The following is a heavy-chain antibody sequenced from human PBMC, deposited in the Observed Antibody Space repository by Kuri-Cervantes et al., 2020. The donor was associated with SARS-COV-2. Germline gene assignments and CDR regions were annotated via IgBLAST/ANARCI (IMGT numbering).Heavy chain of an antibody. CDR1: GTSTSSGDFY. CDR3: ARRSTSITIFGVVNINPFDY. V-gene: IGHV4-30-4*01. Sequence: LRLSCTVSGTSTSSGDFYWSWIRQPPGEGLEWLGYIYFSGYTYYNPSLKSRVTISVDTSKNQFSLKLSSVTAADTAVYYCARRSTSITIFGVVNINPFDYWGQGTLVTVSS. J-gene: IGHJ4*02. CDR2: IYFSGYT. D-gene: IGHD3-3*01.